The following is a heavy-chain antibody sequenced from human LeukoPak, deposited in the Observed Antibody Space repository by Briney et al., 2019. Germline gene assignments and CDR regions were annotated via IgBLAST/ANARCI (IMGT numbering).Heavy chain of an antibody. D-gene: IGHD7-27*01. V-gene: IGHV4-34*01. Sequence: PSETLSLTCAVYGGSFSGYYWSWIRQPPGKGLEWIGEINHSGSTNYNPSLKSRVTISVDTSKNQFSLKLSSVTAADTAVYYCAREGLGIALPIDYWGQGTLVTVSS. CDR1: GGSFSGYY. CDR2: INHSGST. CDR3: AREGLGIALPIDY. J-gene: IGHJ4*02.